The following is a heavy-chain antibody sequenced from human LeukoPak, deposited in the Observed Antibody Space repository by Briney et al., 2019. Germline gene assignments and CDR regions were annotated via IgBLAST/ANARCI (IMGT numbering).Heavy chain of an antibody. J-gene: IGHJ3*02. CDR1: GYTFTSYG. V-gene: IGHV1-18*01. Sequence: ASVTVSFKASGYTFTSYGISWVRQAPGQGGEWMGWISAYNGNTNYAQKLQGRVTMTTDTSTSTAYMELRSLRSDDTAVYYCARVGRDGYNLDIWGQGTMVTVSS. CDR3: ARVGRDGYNLDI. D-gene: IGHD5-24*01. CDR2: ISAYNGNT.